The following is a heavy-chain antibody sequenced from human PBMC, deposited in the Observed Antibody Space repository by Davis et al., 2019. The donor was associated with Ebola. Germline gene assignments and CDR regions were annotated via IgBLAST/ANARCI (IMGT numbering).Heavy chain of an antibody. V-gene: IGHV1-46*01. CDR2: INPSGGST. CDR1: GYSFTDDG. D-gene: IGHD2-2*01. J-gene: IGHJ5*02. CDR3: AREGYCSSTSCLYWFDP. Sequence: ASVKVSCKASGYSFTDDGISWVRQAPGQGLEWMGIINPSGGSTSYAQKFQGRVTMTRDTSTSTAYMELSSLRSEDTAVYYCAREGYCSSTSCLYWFDPWGQGTLVTVSS.